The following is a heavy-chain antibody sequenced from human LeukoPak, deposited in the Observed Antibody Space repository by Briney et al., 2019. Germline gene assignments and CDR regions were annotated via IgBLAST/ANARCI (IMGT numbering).Heavy chain of an antibody. CDR1: GFTFSSYW. Sequence: GGSLRLSCAASGFTFSSYWMHWVRQAPGEGLVWVSRSSTEGSRTSYADSVKGRFTISRDNAKNTLYLQMNSLRAEDTAVYYCAREDTAMADAFDIWGQGTMVTVSS. CDR2: SSTEGSRT. V-gene: IGHV3-74*01. D-gene: IGHD5-18*01. CDR3: AREDTAMADAFDI. J-gene: IGHJ3*02.